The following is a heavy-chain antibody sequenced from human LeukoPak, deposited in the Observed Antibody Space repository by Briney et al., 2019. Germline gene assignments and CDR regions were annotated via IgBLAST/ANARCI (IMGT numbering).Heavy chain of an antibody. J-gene: IGHJ4*02. CDR3: ARYYYDSSGYYYVSHYFDY. V-gene: IGHV4-34*01. D-gene: IGHD3-22*01. Sequence: SETLSLTCAVYGGSFSGYYWSWIRQPPVKGLEWIGEINHSGSTNYNPSLKSRVTISVDTSKNQFSLKLSSVTAADTAVYYCARYYYDSSGYYYVSHYFDYWGQGTLVTVSS. CDR1: GGSFSGYY. CDR2: INHSGST.